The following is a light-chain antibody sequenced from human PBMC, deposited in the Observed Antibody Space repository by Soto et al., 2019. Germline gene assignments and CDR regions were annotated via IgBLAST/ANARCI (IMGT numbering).Light chain of an antibody. CDR2: GAS. CDR1: QSVSSNY. V-gene: IGKV3-20*01. Sequence: EIVLTQSPGTLSLSPGERATLSCRASQSVSSNYLAWYQQKPGQAPRLLSYGASSRATGIPDRFSGSGSGTDFTLTISRLEPEDFAVYYCQQYGSSPPWTFGQGTKVEIK. CDR3: QQYGSSPPWT. J-gene: IGKJ1*01.